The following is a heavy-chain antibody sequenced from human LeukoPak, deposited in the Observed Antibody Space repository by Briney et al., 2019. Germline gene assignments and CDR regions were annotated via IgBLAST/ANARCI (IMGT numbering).Heavy chain of an antibody. J-gene: IGHJ2*01. CDR1: GFTFSSYS. CDR2: ISSSSSYI. V-gene: IGHV3-21*04. D-gene: IGHD2-15*01. CDR3: ASSGYCSGGTCYLRYWYFDL. Sequence: GGSLRLSCAASGFTFSSYSMNWVRQAPGKGLEWVSSISSSSSYIYYADSVKGRFTISRDNAKSTLYLPMNTLRAEDAAVYYCASSGYCSGGTCYLRYWYFDLWGRGTLVTVSS.